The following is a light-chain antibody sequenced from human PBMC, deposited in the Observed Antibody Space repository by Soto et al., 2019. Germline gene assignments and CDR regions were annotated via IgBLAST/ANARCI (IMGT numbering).Light chain of an antibody. CDR2: EAS. J-gene: IGKJ2*01. V-gene: IGKV3-11*01. CDR3: QQRTNWPPFN. CDR1: QTLNNY. Sequence: EIVLTQSPATLSLSPGERATPSCRANQTLNNYLAWFQQKPGQAPRLLIYEASTRAAGIPARFSGSGSGTDFTLTISSLEPEDFAVYYCQQRTNWPPFNFGQGTKLEIK.